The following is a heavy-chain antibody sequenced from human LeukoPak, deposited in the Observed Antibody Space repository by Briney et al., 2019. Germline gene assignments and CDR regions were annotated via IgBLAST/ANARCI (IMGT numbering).Heavy chain of an antibody. J-gene: IGHJ3*01. CDR3: ARYSGGSPNGV. CDR1: GYTFTGYY. CDR2: INPNSGGT. D-gene: IGHD3-10*01. Sequence: ASVKVSCKASGYTFTGYYMHWVRQAPGQGLECMGWINPNSGGTNYAQKFQGRVTMTRDTSISTAYMELRSLRSDDTAVYYCARYSGGSPNGVWGQGTMVTVSS. V-gene: IGHV1-2*02.